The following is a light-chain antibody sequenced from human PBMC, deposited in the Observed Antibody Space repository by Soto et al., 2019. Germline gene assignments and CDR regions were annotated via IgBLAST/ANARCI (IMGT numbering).Light chain of an antibody. J-gene: IGKJ2*01. V-gene: IGKV3-20*01. CDR3: HHYGSSPPYT. CDR1: QSVISSY. CDR2: GAS. Sequence: EIVLTQSPGTLSLSPGERATLYCRASQSVISSYLGWYQQKPGQAPRLLIYGASHRATGIPDRFSGSGSGTDFTLTISRLEPEDFAVYYCHHYGSSPPYTFGQGTKLEMK.